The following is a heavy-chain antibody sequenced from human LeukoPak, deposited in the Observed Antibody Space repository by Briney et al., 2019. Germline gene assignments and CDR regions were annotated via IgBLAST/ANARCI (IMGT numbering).Heavy chain of an antibody. CDR3: AKDLTGEAFDI. CDR1: GFTFSSYG. CDR2: ISYDGSNK. D-gene: IGHD3-16*01. V-gene: IGHV3-30*18. J-gene: IGHJ3*02. Sequence: GRSLRLSCAASGFTFSSYGMHWVRQAPGKGLEWVAVISYDGSNKYYADSVKGRFTISRDNSKNTLYLQMNSLRAEDTAVYYCAKDLTGEAFDIWGQGTMVTVSS.